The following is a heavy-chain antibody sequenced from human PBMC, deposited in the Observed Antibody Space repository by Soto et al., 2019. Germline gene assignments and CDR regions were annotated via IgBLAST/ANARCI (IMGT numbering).Heavy chain of an antibody. D-gene: IGHD3-22*01. CDR1: GGSISSSSYY. J-gene: IGHJ4*02. V-gene: IGHV4-39*01. CDR2: IYYSGST. Sequence: SETLSLTCTVSGGSISSSSYYWGWIRQPPGKGLEWIGSIYYSGSTYYNPSLKSRVTISVDTSKNQFSLKLSSVTAADTAVYYCARGYYYDSSGYYYYDFDYWGQGTLVTVSS. CDR3: ARGYYYDSSGYYYYDFDY.